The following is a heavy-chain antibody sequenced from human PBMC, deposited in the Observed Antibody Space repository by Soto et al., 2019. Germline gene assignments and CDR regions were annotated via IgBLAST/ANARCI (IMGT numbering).Heavy chain of an antibody. V-gene: IGHV3-23*01. CDR2: ISGSDGKT. J-gene: IGHJ4*02. D-gene: IGHD3-3*01. CDR3: ARWSYLDY. Sequence: PGGSLRLSCAASGFSFGSYALSWARQAPGKGLEWVSTISGSDGKTFYADSVKGRFSISTDTSQSTLYLQMNSLRADDTAMYYCARWSYLDYWGQGTRVTVSS. CDR1: GFSFGSYA.